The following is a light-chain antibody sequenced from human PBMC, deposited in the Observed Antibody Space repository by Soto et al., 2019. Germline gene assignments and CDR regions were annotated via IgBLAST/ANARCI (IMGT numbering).Light chain of an antibody. Sequence: EIVMTQSPATLSVSPGERATLSCRASQSVSSNLAWYQQKPGQAPRLLIYGASTRATGIPARFSGSGSGTEFTLTISSLQYEDFEVYSCQQYGSSPGTLGQGTRLEIK. V-gene: IGKV3-15*01. CDR1: QSVSSN. CDR3: QQYGSSPGT. CDR2: GAS. J-gene: IGKJ5*01.